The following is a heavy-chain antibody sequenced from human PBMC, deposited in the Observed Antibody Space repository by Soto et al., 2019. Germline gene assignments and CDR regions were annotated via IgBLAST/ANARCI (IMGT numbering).Heavy chain of an antibody. D-gene: IGHD5-18*01. Sequence: SETLSLTCTFSGGSISSYYWSWIRQPPGKGLEWIGYIFYSGSTNYNPSLKSRVTISVDTSKNQFSLKLSSVTAADTAVYYCARLGTYSYGFPFDYWGQGTLVTVS. J-gene: IGHJ4*02. CDR2: IFYSGST. CDR1: GGSISSYY. V-gene: IGHV4-59*08. CDR3: ARLGTYSYGFPFDY.